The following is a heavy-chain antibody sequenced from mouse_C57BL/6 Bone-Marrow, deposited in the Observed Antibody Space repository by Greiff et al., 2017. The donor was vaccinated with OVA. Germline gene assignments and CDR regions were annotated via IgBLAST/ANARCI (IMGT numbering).Heavy chain of an antibody. Sequence: VQLQQSVAELVRPGASVKLSCTASGFNFKNYYMHWVKQRPEQGLEWIGRIDPANGNTKYDPKFQGKATITADTSSNTAYLQLSSLTSEDTAIYYCASYYCSTYYFDYWGQGTTLTVSA. CDR3: ASYYCSTYYFDY. D-gene: IGHD1-1*01. CDR1: GFNFKNYY. V-gene: IGHV14-3*01. CDR2: IDPANGNT. J-gene: IGHJ2*01.